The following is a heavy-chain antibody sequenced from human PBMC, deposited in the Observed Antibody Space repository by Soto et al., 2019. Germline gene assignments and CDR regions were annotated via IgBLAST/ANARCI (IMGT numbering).Heavy chain of an antibody. D-gene: IGHD2-15*01. CDR1: GFTFGNYA. CDR2: ISGGGDGT. J-gene: IGHJ3*02. V-gene: IGHV3-23*01. Sequence: PGGSLRLSCAASGFTFGNYAMIWVRQAPGKGLEWVSTISGGGDGTYYADSVRGRFTISRENSRNTVYLQMNSLRAEDTAVYYCAKKGLGSLATYCSTGDCHYAFDIWGQGTMVTVSS. CDR3: AKKGLGSLATYCSTGDCHYAFDI.